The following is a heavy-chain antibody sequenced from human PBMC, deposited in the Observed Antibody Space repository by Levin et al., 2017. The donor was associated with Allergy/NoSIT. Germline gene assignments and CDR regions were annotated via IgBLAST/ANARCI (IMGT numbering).Heavy chain of an antibody. CDR1: GFTFSNYA. V-gene: IGHV3-23*01. CDR2: ISGSGGTT. Sequence: GGSLRLSCAASGFTFSNYAMSWVRQAPGKGLEWVSGISGSGGTTYYAESVKGRFTISRDNSKNTLYLQMNSLRAEDTAVYYCAKMAGSYYRSYFDYWGQGTQVTVSS. D-gene: IGHD3-10*01. J-gene: IGHJ4*02. CDR3: AKMAGSYYRSYFDY.